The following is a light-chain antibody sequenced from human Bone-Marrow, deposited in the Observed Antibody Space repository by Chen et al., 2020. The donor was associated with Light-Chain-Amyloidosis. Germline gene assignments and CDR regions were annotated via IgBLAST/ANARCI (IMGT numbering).Light chain of an antibody. V-gene: IGLV6-57*01. Sequence: NFMLTQPHSVSESPGKTVIISCPRSSGSIATNYGQWYQQRPGSSPTTVIYEDDQRPSGVPDRFSGSIDRSSTSASLPTSGLKTEDEADYYCQSYQGSSQGWFGEGTKRTVL. CDR1: SGSIATNY. CDR3: QSYQGSSQGW. CDR2: EDD. J-gene: IGLJ3*02.